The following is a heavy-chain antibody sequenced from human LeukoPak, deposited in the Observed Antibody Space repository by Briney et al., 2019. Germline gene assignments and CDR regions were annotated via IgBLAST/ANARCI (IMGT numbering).Heavy chain of an antibody. D-gene: IGHD3-10*01. V-gene: IGHV4-59*01. CDR1: GCTISSYF. J-gene: IGHJ6*02. Sequence: CGALSLTCAVSGCTISSYFWSWIRQPPGKGLEWVGCIYYSGSTNYNPSLKSRVTIPVDTSQNHFSLKLSSVTAADTAVYYCARGAVGGWVPTYYYYYGLDVRGQGATVTVSS. CDR2: IYYSGST. CDR3: ARGAVGGWVPTYYYYYGLDV.